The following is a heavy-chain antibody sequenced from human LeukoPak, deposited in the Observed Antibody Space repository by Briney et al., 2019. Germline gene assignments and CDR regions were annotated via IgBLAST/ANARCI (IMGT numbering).Heavy chain of an antibody. CDR1: GYTFTGYY. CDR3: TSTVWESYTPNFDY. CDR2: IRSKANSYAT. Sequence: KVSCKASGYTFTGYYMHWVRQASGKGLEWVGRIRSKANSYATAYAASVKGRFTISRDDSKNTAYLQMNSLKTEDTAVYYCTSTVWESYTPNFDYWGQGTLVTVSS. D-gene: IGHD2-2*02. J-gene: IGHJ4*02. V-gene: IGHV3-73*01.